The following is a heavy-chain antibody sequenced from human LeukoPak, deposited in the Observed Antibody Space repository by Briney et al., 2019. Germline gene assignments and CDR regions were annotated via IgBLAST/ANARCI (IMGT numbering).Heavy chain of an antibody. D-gene: IGHD4-17*01. J-gene: IGHJ5*02. V-gene: IGHV1-69*13. CDR2: IIPIFGST. CDR1: GGTFSTYA. Sequence: GASVKVSCKASGGTFSTYAISWVRQAPGQGLGWMGGIIPIFGSTNYAQKFQGRVTITADESTSTVYMELSSLRSEDTAVYYCAREMTTVTTRNWFDPWGQGTLVTVSS. CDR3: AREMTTVTTRNWFDP.